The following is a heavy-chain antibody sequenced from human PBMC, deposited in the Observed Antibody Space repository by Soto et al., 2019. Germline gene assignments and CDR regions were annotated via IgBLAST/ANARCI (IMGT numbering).Heavy chain of an antibody. D-gene: IGHD1-20*01. CDR1: GFNFSDYY. Sequence: QVQLVESGGGLVKPGGSLRLSCAASGFNFSDYYMSWIRQAPGQGLEWVSYISSGGTYTYTNYADSVKGRFTISRDNAKNSLSLQRDSLRDEDTAVYYCARVIDRYNWNAKDYWGQGTLVTVSS. V-gene: IGHV3-11*06. CDR3: ARVIDRYNWNAKDY. J-gene: IGHJ4*02. CDR2: ISSGGTYTYT.